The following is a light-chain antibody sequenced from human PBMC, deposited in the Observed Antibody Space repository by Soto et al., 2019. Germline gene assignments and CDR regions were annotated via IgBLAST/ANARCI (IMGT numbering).Light chain of an antibody. V-gene: IGKV3-15*01. J-gene: IGKJ4*01. CDR3: QQFYTWPVT. Sequence: IVMTQSPATLSVSPGERVTFSCRASQGIRNHLAWYQHKPGQAPRLLISYGSAGATGIPARFSGSRSGTEFTLTINSLQSEDFAVYYCQQFYTWPVTFGGGTKVEIK. CDR2: YGS. CDR1: QGIRNH.